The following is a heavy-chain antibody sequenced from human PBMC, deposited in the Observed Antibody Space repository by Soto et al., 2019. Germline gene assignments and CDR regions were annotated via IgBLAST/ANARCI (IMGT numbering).Heavy chain of an antibody. CDR2: INPNSGGT. Sequence: ASVKVSCKASGYTFTGYYMHWVRQAPGQGLEWMGWINPNSGGTNYAQKFQGRVTMTRDTSISTAYMELSRLRSDDTAVYYCARRRYCSSTSCYTIGGYYFDYWGQGTLVTVSS. CDR1: GYTFTGYY. V-gene: IGHV1-2*02. CDR3: ARRRYCSSTSCYTIGGYYFDY. D-gene: IGHD2-2*02. J-gene: IGHJ4*02.